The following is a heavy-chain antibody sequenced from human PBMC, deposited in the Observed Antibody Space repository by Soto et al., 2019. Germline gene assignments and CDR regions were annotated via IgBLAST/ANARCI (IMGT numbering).Heavy chain of an antibody. J-gene: IGHJ4*02. CDR1: GGPFSSYA. D-gene: IGHD3-22*01. V-gene: IGHV1-69*01. CDR2: IIPIFGTA. Sequence: KVSCKPSGGPFSSYAISWVRQAPGQGLEWMGGIIPIFGTANYAQKFQGRVTITADESTSTAYMELSSLRSEDTAVYYCARGSPRHYYYDSSGYYPVSWGQGTLVTVSS. CDR3: ARGSPRHYYYDSSGYYPVS.